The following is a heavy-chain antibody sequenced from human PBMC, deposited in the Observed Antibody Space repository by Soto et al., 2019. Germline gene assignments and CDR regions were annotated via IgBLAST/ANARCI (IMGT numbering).Heavy chain of an antibody. V-gene: IGHV1-18*04. CDR1: GYTFTSYG. CDR3: ARDLSRGDFWSGYYIGFGY. J-gene: IGHJ4*02. D-gene: IGHD3-3*01. Sequence: GASVKVSCKASGYTFTSYGISWVRQAPGQGLEWMGWISAYNGNTNYAQKLQGRVTMTTDTSTSTAYMELRSLRSDDTAVYYCARDLSRGDFWSGYYIGFGYWGQGTLVTVSS. CDR2: ISAYNGNT.